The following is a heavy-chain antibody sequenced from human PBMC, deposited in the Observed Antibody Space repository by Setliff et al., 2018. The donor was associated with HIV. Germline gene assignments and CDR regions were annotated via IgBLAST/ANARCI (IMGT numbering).Heavy chain of an antibody. D-gene: IGHD3-9*01. J-gene: IGHJ4*02. Sequence: LRLSCAASGFSFGSNWMSWVRQAPGKGLEWVSAISGSGGSTYYADSVKGRFTISRDNAKNSLYLQMNSLRAEDTAVYYCAGRYFDGLFPLYWGQGTLVTVSS. V-gene: IGHV3-23*01. CDR1: GFSFGSNW. CDR2: ISGSGGST. CDR3: AGRYFDGLFPLY.